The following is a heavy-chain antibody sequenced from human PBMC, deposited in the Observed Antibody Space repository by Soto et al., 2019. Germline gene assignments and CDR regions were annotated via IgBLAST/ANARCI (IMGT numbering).Heavy chain of an antibody. J-gene: IGHJ5*02. Sequence: GASVKVSCKASGYTFTSYGIHWVRQAPGQRLEWMGWINAANGDTKYSPKFQGRVTITRGTSASTAYMELSSLRSEDTAVYYCVRRHVSATGIDWFDPWGQGTLVTVPS. D-gene: IGHD6-13*01. CDR1: GYTFTSYG. V-gene: IGHV1-3*01. CDR2: INAANGDT. CDR3: VRRHVSATGIDWFDP.